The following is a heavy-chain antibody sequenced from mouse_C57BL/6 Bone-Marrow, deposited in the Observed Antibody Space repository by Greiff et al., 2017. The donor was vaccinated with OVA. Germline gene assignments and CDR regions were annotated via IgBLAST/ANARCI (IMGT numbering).Heavy chain of an antibody. V-gene: IGHV5-6*01. J-gene: IGHJ3*01. Sequence: EVHLVESGGDLVKPGGSLKLSCAASGFTFSSYGMSWVRQTPDKRLEWVATISSGGSYTYYPDSVKGRFTISRDNAKNTLYLQMSSLKSEDTAMYYGARQGYYGSSPWFAYWGQGTLVTVSA. CDR1: GFTFSSYG. D-gene: IGHD1-1*01. CDR2: ISSGGSYT. CDR3: ARQGYYGSSPWFAY.